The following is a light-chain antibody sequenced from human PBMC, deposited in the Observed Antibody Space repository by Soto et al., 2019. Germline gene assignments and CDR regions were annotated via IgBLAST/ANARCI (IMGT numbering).Light chain of an antibody. CDR1: QSLTWNY. CDR2: GVS. J-gene: IGKJ2*01. Sequence: EVELTQSPGTLSLSPGDRATLYCRASQSLTWNYLCWYQYKPGQPPRLLVYGVSSRATGVPDRFSGSGSGTDFTLSISRLESEDFAVYYCQQYDVPLFTFGEGTNLEIK. V-gene: IGKV3-20*01. CDR3: QQYDVPLFT.